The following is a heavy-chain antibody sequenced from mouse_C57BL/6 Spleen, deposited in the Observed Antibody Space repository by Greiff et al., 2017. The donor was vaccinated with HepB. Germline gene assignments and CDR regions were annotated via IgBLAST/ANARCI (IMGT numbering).Heavy chain of an antibody. CDR1: GYSFTGYY. J-gene: IGHJ4*01. V-gene: IGHV1-42*01. Sequence: VHVKQSGPELVKPGASVKISCKASGYSFTGYYMNWVKQSPEKSLEWIGEINPSTGGTTYNQKFKAKATLTVDKSSSTAYMQLKSLTSEDSAVYYCAELGLYYAMDYWGQGTSVTVSS. D-gene: IGHD4-1*01. CDR3: AELGLYYAMDY. CDR2: INPSTGGT.